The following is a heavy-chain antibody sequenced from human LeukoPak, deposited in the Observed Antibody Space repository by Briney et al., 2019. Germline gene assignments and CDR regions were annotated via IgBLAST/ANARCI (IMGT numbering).Heavy chain of an antibody. Sequence: GRSPRLSCAASGFTFSSYGMHWVRQAPGKGLEWVAVIWYDGSNKYYADSVKGRFTISRDNSKNTLYLQMNSLRAEDTAVYYCASSYSSGSKGPVDYWGQGTLVTVSS. J-gene: IGHJ4*02. D-gene: IGHD3-22*01. V-gene: IGHV3-33*01. CDR1: GFTFSSYG. CDR2: IWYDGSNK. CDR3: ASSYSSGSKGPVDY.